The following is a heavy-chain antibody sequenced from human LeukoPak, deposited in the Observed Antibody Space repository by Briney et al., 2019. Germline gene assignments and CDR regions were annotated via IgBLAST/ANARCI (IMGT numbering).Heavy chain of an antibody. CDR3: AREGWSSSSYYFDY. CDR1: GFTFSSYE. J-gene: IGHJ4*02. Sequence: RGSLRLSCAASGFTFSSYEMNWVRQAPGKGLEWVSYISSSGSTIYYADSVKGRFTISRDNAKNSLYLQMNSLRAEDTAVYYCAREGWSSSSYYFDYWGQGTLVTVSS. CDR2: ISSSGSTI. V-gene: IGHV3-48*03. D-gene: IGHD6-6*01.